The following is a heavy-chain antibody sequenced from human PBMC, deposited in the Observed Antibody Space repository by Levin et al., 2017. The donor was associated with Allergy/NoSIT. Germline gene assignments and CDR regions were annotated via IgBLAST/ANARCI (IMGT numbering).Heavy chain of an antibody. CDR2: ITGGGFNT. CDR1: GITLSDYA. V-gene: IGHV3-23*01. CDR3: AKKQGGTTGFSFDV. Sequence: GESLKISCDASGITLSDYAMSWVRQAPGKGLEWVSVITGGGFNTYYGDSVKGRFTVSRDNSKNTLYLELNSLRAEDTAVYYCAKKQGGTTGFSFDVWGQGTMVTVSS. D-gene: IGHD1-14*01. J-gene: IGHJ3*01.